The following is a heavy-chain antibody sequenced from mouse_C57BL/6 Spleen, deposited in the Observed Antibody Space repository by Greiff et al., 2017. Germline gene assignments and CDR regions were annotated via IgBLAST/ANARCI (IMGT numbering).Heavy chain of an antibody. D-gene: IGHD2-3*01. Sequence: EVQGVESGGGLVKPGGSLKLSCAASGFTFSSYTMSWVRQTPEKRLEWVATISGGGGNTYYPDSVKGRFTISRDNAKNTLYLQMSSLRSEDTALYYCARHVGGYYGRSAMDYWGQGTSVTVSS. CDR3: ARHVGGYYGRSAMDY. CDR1: GFTFSSYT. J-gene: IGHJ4*01. CDR2: ISGGGGNT. V-gene: IGHV5-9*01.